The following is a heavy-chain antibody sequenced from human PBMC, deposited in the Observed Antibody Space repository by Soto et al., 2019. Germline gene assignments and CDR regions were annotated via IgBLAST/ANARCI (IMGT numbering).Heavy chain of an antibody. D-gene: IGHD7-27*01. J-gene: IGHJ6*03. CDR3: ARDLRGSNWYYYMDV. CDR2: ISSSSSVI. Sequence: EVQLVESGGGLVQPGGSLRLSCATSGFILSDCAMNWVRQAPGKGLEWVSYISSSSSVIDYADSVKGRFTVSRDNARNSLYLQMNSLRAEDTAVYYCARDLRGSNWYYYMDVWGKGTTVTVSS. CDR1: GFILSDCA. V-gene: IGHV3-48*01.